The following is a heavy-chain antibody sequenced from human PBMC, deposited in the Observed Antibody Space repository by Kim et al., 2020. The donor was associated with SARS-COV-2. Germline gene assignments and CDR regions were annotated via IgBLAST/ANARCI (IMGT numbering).Heavy chain of an antibody. D-gene: IGHD3-22*01. Sequence: GGSLRLSCAASGFTFSSYSMNWVRQAPGKGLEWVSSISSSSSYIYYADSVKGRFTISRDNAKNSLYLQMNSLRAEDTAVYYCASSHDYDSSGYYDYWGQGTLVTVSS. J-gene: IGHJ4*02. CDR1: GFTFSSYS. CDR2: ISSSSSYI. V-gene: IGHV3-21*01. CDR3: ASSHDYDSSGYYDY.